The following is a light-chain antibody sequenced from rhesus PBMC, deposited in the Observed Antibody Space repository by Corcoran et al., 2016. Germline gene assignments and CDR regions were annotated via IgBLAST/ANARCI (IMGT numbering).Light chain of an antibody. CDR1: QDITDD. J-gene: IGKJ4*01. Sequence: DIQLTQSPSSLSASVGDRVTITCRASQDITDDLAWYQQKPGETPKLLIYDASTLQSGIPSRFSGRGSGTDFTLTISSLQSEDFATYYCQHYNSIPLTFGGGTKVEIK. CDR2: DAS. V-gene: IGKV1-25*01. CDR3: QHYNSIPLT.